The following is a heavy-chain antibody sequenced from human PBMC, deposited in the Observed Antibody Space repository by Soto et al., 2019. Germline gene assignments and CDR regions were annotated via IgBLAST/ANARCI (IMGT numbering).Heavy chain of an antibody. CDR1: GFTVSSNF. D-gene: IGHD4-17*01. CDR2: IYSDGST. CDR3: ASRRNPYGAYDY. J-gene: IGHJ4*02. V-gene: IGHV3-66*01. Sequence: EVQLVVSGGGLVQPGGSLRLSCAASGFTVSSNFMSWVRQAPGKGLEWVSIIYSDGSTYYADSVKGRFTISRDNSKNALYLQMNSLRAADTAVYYCASRRNPYGAYDYWGQGTLVTVSS.